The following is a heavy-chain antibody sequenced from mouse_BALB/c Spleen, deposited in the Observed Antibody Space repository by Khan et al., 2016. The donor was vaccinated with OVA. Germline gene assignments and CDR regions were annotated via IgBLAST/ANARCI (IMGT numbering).Heavy chain of an antibody. Sequence: EVELVESGGGLVKPGGSLKLSCAASGFTFSTYIMSWVRQTPEKRLEWVASISVGGNTFYPDSVKGRFTISRDDARNILYLQMSSLRSEDTAMYXCEREDPMITTWFAYWGQGTLVTVSA. CDR3: EREDPMITTWFAY. CDR1: GFTFSTYI. D-gene: IGHD2-4*01. CDR2: ISVGGNT. V-gene: IGHV5-6-5*01. J-gene: IGHJ3*01.